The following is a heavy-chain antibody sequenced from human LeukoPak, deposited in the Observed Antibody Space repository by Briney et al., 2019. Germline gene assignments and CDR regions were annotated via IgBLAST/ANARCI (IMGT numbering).Heavy chain of an antibody. CDR2: INWNGGST. D-gene: IGHD5-18*01. V-gene: IGHV3-20*04. Sequence: GGSLRLSCAASGFTFSSYAMSWVRQAPGKGLEWVSGINWNGGSTGYADSVKGRFTISRDNAKNSLYLQMNSLRAEDTALYYCARDLRSYGSDAFDIWGQGTMVTVSS. CDR1: GFTFSSYA. J-gene: IGHJ3*02. CDR3: ARDLRSYGSDAFDI.